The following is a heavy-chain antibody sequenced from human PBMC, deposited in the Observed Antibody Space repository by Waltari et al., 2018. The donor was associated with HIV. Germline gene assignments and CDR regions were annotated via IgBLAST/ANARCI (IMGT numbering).Heavy chain of an antibody. CDR3: ARARVVPAANTITMMVEAFDI. V-gene: IGHV3-21*01. CDR2: MSSSSSYI. J-gene: IGHJ3*02. Sequence: AASGFPFSSYSMNRVRQAPGKGLAWVSSMSSSSSYIYYADSVKGRFTISRDNAKNSLYLQMNSLRAEDTAVYYCARARVVPAANTITMMVEAFDIWGQGTMVTVSS. D-gene: IGHD2-2*01. CDR1: GFPFSSYS.